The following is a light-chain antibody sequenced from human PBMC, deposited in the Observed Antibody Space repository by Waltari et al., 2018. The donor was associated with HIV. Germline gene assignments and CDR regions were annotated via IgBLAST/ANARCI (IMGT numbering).Light chain of an antibody. CDR1: QRISNW. Sequence: DIQMTQSPSTLSASVGDRVIITCRASQRISNWLAWYQQKPGKAPKLLIYRASSLQTGVPSRFSGSGSGTDFTLTISSLQPDDFATYYCQQYGTSSYTFGQGTKLDLK. V-gene: IGKV1-5*03. CDR3: QQYGTSSYT. J-gene: IGKJ2*01. CDR2: RAS.